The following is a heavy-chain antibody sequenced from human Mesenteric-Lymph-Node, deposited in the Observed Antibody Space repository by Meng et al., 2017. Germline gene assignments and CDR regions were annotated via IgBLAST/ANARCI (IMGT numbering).Heavy chain of an antibody. CDR3: ARYASGSYYYDH. CDR2: IKQDGSEK. Sequence: GESLKISCAASGFTFSSYWMSWVRQAPGKGLEWVANIKQDGSEKYYVDSVKGRFTISRDNAKNSLYLQMNSLRAEDTAVYYCARYASGSYYYDHWGQGTLVTVSS. V-gene: IGHV3-7*01. CDR1: GFTFSSYW. J-gene: IGHJ4*02. D-gene: IGHD3-10*01.